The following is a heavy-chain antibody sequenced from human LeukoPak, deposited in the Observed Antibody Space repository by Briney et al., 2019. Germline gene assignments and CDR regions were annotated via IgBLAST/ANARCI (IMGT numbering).Heavy chain of an antibody. CDR3: ARHSTSKAARTTYYYYYGMDV. CDR1: GGSISSSSYY. J-gene: IGHJ6*02. CDR2: IYYSGST. V-gene: IGHV4-39*01. D-gene: IGHD6-6*01. Sequence: SETLSLTCTVSGGSISSSSYYWGWIRQPPGKGLEWIGSIYYSGSTYYNPSLKSRVTISVDTSKNQFSLKLSSVTAADTAVYHCARHSTSKAARTTYYYYYGMDVWGQGTTVTVSS.